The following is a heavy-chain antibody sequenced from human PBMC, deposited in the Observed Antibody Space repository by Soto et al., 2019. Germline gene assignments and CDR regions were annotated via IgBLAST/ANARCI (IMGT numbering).Heavy chain of an antibody. V-gene: IGHV2-26*01. CDR1: GLSITDSEMG. CDR3: ARRHLAVAVSPWFDP. Sequence: QVTLKESGPVLVKPTETLTLRCTVSGLSITDSEMGVSWIRQPPGQPLEWLAHIDSSGEKSYRTFLKSRLAISKDTPKSQIVLTSTNMDPADTATYYCARRHLAVAVSPWFDPWGQGIPVTVSS. CDR2: IDSSGEK. J-gene: IGHJ5*02.